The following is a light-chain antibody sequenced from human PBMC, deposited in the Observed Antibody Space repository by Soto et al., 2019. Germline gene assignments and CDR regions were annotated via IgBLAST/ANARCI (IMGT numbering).Light chain of an antibody. Sequence: DIQMTQSPSSLSASVGDRVTITCRASQSISSYLNWYQQKPGKAAKLLIYAASSLQSGVPSRFSGSGSGTDFTLTISSLQPEDFATYYCQQSYSTPPWTFGQGTKVDIK. CDR2: AAS. V-gene: IGKV1-39*01. CDR3: QQSYSTPPWT. CDR1: QSISSY. J-gene: IGKJ1*01.